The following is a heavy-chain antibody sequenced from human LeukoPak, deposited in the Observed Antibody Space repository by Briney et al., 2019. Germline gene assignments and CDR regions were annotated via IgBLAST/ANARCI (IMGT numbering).Heavy chain of an antibody. J-gene: IGHJ6*03. Sequence: SVKVSCKASGGTFSSYANSWVRQAPGQGLEWMGGIIPIFGTANYAQKFRGRVTITADESTSTAYMELSSLRSEDTAVYYCARDGVTIFGVVTPGHYYYMDVWGKGTTVTVSS. D-gene: IGHD3-3*01. CDR2: IIPIFGTA. V-gene: IGHV1-69*13. CDR3: ARDGVTIFGVVTPGHYYYMDV. CDR1: GGTFSSYA.